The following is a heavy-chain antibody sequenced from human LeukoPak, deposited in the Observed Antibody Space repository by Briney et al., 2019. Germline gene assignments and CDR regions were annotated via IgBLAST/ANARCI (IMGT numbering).Heavy chain of an antibody. CDR2: ISSSSSTI. D-gene: IGHD2-15*01. CDR3: ARGGGTYSGDY. CDR1: GFTFSSYS. Sequence: GGSLRLSCAASGFTFSSYSMNWVRQAPGKGLEWVSYISSSSSTIYYADSVKGRFTISRDNAKNSLYLQMKSLRADDTAVYYCARGGGTYSGDYWGQGTLVTVSS. J-gene: IGHJ4*02. V-gene: IGHV3-48*01.